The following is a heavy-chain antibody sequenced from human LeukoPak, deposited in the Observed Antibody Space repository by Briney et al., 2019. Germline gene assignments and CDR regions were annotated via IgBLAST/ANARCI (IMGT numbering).Heavy chain of an antibody. CDR2: ISSNGGST. CDR3: ARGGYSYGFLLEQYYFDY. Sequence: GGSLRLSCAASGFTFSSYAMHWVRQAPGKGLEYVSAISSNGGSTYYANSVKGRFTISRDNSKNTLYLQMGSLRAEDMAVYYCARGGYSYGFLLEQYYFDYWGQGTLVTVSS. CDR1: GFTFSSYA. J-gene: IGHJ4*02. D-gene: IGHD5-18*01. V-gene: IGHV3-64*01.